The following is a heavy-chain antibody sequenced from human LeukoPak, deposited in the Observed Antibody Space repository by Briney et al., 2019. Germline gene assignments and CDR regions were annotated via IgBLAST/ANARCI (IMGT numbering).Heavy chain of an antibody. CDR2: IEEDGSRE. J-gene: IGHJ1*01. Sequence: GGSLRLSCAASGFTFSTYWMTWVRQAPGKRLEWVANIEEDGSREYYVDSVKGRFTISRDNAKNSLYLQMDSLTAEDTAVYYCARDSPGYGAYVSWGQGTLVSVSS. V-gene: IGHV3-7*01. CDR3: ARDSPGYGAYVS. CDR1: GFTFSTYW. D-gene: IGHD5-12*01.